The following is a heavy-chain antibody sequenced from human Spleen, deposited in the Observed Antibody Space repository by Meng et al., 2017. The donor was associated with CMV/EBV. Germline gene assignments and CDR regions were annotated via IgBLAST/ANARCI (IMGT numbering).Heavy chain of an antibody. V-gene: IGHV3-21*04. J-gene: IGHJ3*01. CDR2: ISGGSSSI. D-gene: IGHD6-19*01. Sequence: GESLKISCAASGFTFSSYNMNWVRQAPGKGLEWISYISGGSSSIFDADSVKGRFTISRDNAKNSLYLQMNSLRADDTAVYYCARDQGEYSSGWYNDGFDLWGQGTMVTVSS. CDR3: ARDQGEYSSGWYNDGFDL. CDR1: GFTFSSYN.